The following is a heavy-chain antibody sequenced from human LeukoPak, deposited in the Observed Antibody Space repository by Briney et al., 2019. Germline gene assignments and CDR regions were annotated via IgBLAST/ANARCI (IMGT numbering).Heavy chain of an antibody. CDR3: ARRYFDH. J-gene: IGHJ4*02. CDR2: IKQDGSEK. CDR1: GFTFDDYA. V-gene: IGHV3-7*01. Sequence: GGSLRLSCAASGFTFDDYAMHWVRQAPGKGLEWVANIKQDGSEKYYVDSVKGRFTISRDNAKNSLYLQMNGLRAEDTAVYYCARRYFDHWGQGTLVTVSS.